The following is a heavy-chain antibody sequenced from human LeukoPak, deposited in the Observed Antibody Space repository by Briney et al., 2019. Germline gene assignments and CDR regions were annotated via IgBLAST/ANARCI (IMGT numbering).Heavy chain of an antibody. D-gene: IGHD1-1*01. V-gene: IGHV4-38-2*01. CDR3: ARINWNPDY. Sequence: PSETLSLTCAVSGYSISSGYHWDWIRQPPGKGLERIGSIHHSGSTYYNPSLKSRVTLSVDTSKNQFSLKLSSVTAADTAVYYCARINWNPDYWGQGTLVTVSS. CDR2: IHHSGST. J-gene: IGHJ4*02. CDR1: GYSISSGYH.